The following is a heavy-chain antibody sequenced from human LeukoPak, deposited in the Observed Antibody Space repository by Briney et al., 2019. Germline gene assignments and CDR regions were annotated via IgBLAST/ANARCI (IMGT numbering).Heavy chain of an antibody. Sequence: KPGGSPRLSCAASGFTFSSYSMNWVRQAPGKGLEWVSSISSSSSYIYYADSVKGRFTISRDNAKNSLYLQMNSLRAEDTAVYYCASLEDYYYYMDVWGKGTTVTVSS. CDR2: ISSSSSYI. V-gene: IGHV3-21*01. CDR1: GFTFSSYS. D-gene: IGHD3-3*01. J-gene: IGHJ6*03. CDR3: ASLEDYYYYMDV.